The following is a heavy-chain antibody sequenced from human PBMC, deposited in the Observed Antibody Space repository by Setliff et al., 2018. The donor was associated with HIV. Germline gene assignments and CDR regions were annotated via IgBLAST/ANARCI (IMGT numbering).Heavy chain of an antibody. CDR1: GGSIRVDNYF. CDR3: ARRGTHGAFDI. V-gene: IGHV4-39*01. Sequence: SETLSLTCTVSGGSIRVDNYFWGWIRQPPGKGLEWIASIYYSGYTYSNPSLKSRVTISVDTSKNQFSLKLNSVTAADTAVYYCARRGTHGAFDIWGQGTMVTVSS. D-gene: IGHD3-10*01. J-gene: IGHJ3*02. CDR2: IYYSGYT.